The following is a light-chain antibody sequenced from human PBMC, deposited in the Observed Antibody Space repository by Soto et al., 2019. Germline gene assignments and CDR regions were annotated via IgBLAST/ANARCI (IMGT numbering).Light chain of an antibody. J-gene: IGLJ1*01. V-gene: IGLV1-40*01. Sequence: QSVLTQPPSVSGAPGQGVTISCTGSSSNIGAGYDVHWYQQLPGAAPKLLIFGNDNRPSGVPDRFSGSRSGTSASLAITGLQAEDEADYYCQSYDSTLSARYVFGTGTKVTVL. CDR1: SSNIGAGYD. CDR2: GND. CDR3: QSYDSTLSARYV.